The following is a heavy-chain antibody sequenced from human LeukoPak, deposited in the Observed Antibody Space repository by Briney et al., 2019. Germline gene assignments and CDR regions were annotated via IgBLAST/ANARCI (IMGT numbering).Heavy chain of an antibody. CDR1: GYTFTGYY. Sequence: ASVKVSCKASGYTFTGYYMHWVRQAPGQGLEWMGWINPNSGGTNYAQKFQGRVTMTRDTSISTAYMELSRLRSDDTAVYYCARDRTAVGATDFDYWGQGTLVTVSS. V-gene: IGHV1-2*02. J-gene: IGHJ4*02. CDR3: ARDRTAVGATDFDY. CDR2: INPNSGGT. D-gene: IGHD1-26*01.